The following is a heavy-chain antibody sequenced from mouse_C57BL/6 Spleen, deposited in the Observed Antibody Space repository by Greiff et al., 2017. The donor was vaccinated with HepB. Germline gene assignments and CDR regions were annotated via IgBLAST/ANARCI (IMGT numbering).Heavy chain of an antibody. CDR3: TYYYGSSPYYFDY. CDR2: IRLKSDNYAT. Sequence: EVQGVESGGGLVQPGGSMKLSCVASGFTFSNYWMNWVRQSPEKGLEWVAQIRLKSDNYATHYAESVKGRFTISRDDSKSSVYLQMNNLRAEDTGIYYCTYYYGSSPYYFDYWGQGTTLTVSS. J-gene: IGHJ2*01. V-gene: IGHV6-3*01. D-gene: IGHD1-1*01. CDR1: GFTFSNYW.